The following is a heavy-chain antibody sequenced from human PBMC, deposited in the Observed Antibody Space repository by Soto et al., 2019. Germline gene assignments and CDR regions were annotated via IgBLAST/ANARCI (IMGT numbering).Heavy chain of an antibody. Sequence: GGSLRLSCAASGFTFKESAMNWVRQAPGKGLEWVAVISYDGSNKYYADSVKGRFTISRDNSKNTLYLQMNSLRAEDTAVYYCARDPSIMITFGGVIVIPGFFDYWGQGTLVTVSS. CDR2: ISYDGSNK. V-gene: IGHV3-30-3*01. J-gene: IGHJ4*02. D-gene: IGHD3-16*02. CDR3: ARDPSIMITFGGVIVIPGFFDY. CDR1: GFTFKESA.